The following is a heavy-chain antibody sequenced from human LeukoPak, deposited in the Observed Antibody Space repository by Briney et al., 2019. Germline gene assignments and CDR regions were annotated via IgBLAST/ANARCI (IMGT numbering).Heavy chain of an antibody. Sequence: GGSLRLSCAASGFTFSSYWMHWVRQAPGKGLVWVSRINSDGSSTSYADSVKGRFTISRDNAKNSLFLQMNSLSAEDTAVYYCGRAGPVTKDHFMDVWGKGTTVTVPS. D-gene: IGHD2-2*01. V-gene: IGHV3-74*01. J-gene: IGHJ6*03. CDR3: GRAGPVTKDHFMDV. CDR1: GFTFSSYW. CDR2: INSDGSST.